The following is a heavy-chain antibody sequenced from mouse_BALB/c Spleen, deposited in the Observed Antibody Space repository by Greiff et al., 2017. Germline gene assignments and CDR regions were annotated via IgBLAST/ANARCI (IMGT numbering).Heavy chain of an antibody. V-gene: IGHV2-9*02. Sequence: VQLQESGPGLVAPSQSLSITCTVSGFSLTSYGVHWVRQPPGKGLEWLGVIWAGGSTNYNSALMSRLSISKDNSKSQVFLKMNSLQTDDTAMYYCAREGNYYYAMDYWGQGTSVTVSS. CDR2: IWAGGST. D-gene: IGHD2-1*01. J-gene: IGHJ4*01. CDR1: GFSLTSYG. CDR3: AREGNYYYAMDY.